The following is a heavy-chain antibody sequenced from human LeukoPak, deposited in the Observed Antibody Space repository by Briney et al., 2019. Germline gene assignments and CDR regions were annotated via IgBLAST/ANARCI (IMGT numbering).Heavy chain of an antibody. CDR3: ARDPAVVVVAATPEYYFDY. D-gene: IGHD2-15*01. CDR1: GFTFDDYG. J-gene: IGHJ4*02. V-gene: IGHV3-21*01. CDR2: ISSSSSYI. Sequence: GGSLRLSCAASGFTFDDYGMSWVRQAPGKGLEWVSSISSSSSYIYYADSVKGRFTISRDNAKNSLYLQMNSLRAEDTAVYYCARDPAVVVVAATPEYYFDYWGQGTLVTVSS.